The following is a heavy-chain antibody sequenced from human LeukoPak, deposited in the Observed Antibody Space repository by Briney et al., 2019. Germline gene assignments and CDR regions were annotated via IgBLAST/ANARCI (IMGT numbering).Heavy chain of an antibody. Sequence: PGGSLRLSCAASGFTFSGYAMNWVRQFPGKGLEWVSAISGSGGSTYYADSVKGRFTISRDNSKNTLYLQMDSLRAEDTAVYYCAKASTKNSSSWTRAGYFQHWGQGTLVTVSS. D-gene: IGHD6-13*01. J-gene: IGHJ1*01. CDR1: GFTFSGYA. CDR2: ISGSGGST. CDR3: AKASTKNSSSWTRAGYFQH. V-gene: IGHV3-23*01.